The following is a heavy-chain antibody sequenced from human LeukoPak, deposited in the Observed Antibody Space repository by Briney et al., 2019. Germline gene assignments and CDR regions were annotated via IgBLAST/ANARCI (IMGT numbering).Heavy chain of an antibody. CDR2: ISAYNGNT. CDR3: ARVDLLCY. CDR1: GYTFTSYG. J-gene: IGHJ4*02. V-gene: IGHV1-18*01. Sequence: ASVKVSCKASGYTFTSYGISWVRQAPGQGLEWMGWISAYNGNTNYAQKFQGRVTMTRDTSISTAYMELSRLRSDDTAVYYCARVDLLCYWGQGTLVTVSS.